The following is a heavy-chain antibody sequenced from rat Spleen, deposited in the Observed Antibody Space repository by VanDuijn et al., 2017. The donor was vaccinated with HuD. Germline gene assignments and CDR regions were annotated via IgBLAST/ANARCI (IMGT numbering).Heavy chain of an antibody. Sequence: QVQLQQSGAELAKPGSSVKISCKASGYTFTSYDISWIKQTTGQGLEYIGYINSGSGGINYNEKFKGKATLTVDTSSSTAFMQLGSLTPDDSAVYYCARRYGYNYWYFDFWGPGTMVTVSS. CDR2: INSGSGGI. CDR3: ARRYGYNYWYFDF. V-gene: IGHV1-43*01. CDR1: GYTFTSYD. J-gene: IGHJ1*01. D-gene: IGHD1-7*01.